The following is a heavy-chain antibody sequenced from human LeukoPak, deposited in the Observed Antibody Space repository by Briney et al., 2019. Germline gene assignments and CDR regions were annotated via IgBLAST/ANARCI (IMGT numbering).Heavy chain of an antibody. D-gene: IGHD3-10*01. CDR2: ISNSGRT. CDR1: GFTFSSYA. Sequence: PGGSLRLSCAASGFTFSSYAISWVRQAPGKGLEWVSAISNSGRTYYTDSVKGRFSISRDNSKNTVHLQMNSLRAEDTAVYYCAKESPYAEGGTSRVYYFDYWGQGALVTVSS. J-gene: IGHJ4*02. CDR3: AKESPYAEGGTSRVYYFDY. V-gene: IGHV3-23*01.